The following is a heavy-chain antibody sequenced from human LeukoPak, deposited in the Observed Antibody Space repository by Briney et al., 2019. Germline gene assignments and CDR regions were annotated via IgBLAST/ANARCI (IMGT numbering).Heavy chain of an antibody. V-gene: IGHV3-23*01. J-gene: IGHJ4*02. Sequence: GGSLRLSCAASGFTFSSFAMSWVRQAPGKGLEWVSAISGSGGSTYYADSVKGRFTISRDNSKNTLYLQMNSLRAKDTAVYYCAKTYYYDLFDYWGQGTLVTVSS. CDR3: AKTYYYDLFDY. D-gene: IGHD3-22*01. CDR1: GFTFSSFA. CDR2: ISGSGGST.